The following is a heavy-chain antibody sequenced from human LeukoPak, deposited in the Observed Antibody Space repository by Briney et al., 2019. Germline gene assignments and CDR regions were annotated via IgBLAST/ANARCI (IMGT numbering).Heavy chain of an antibody. CDR1: GFTFSNYG. V-gene: IGHV3-23*01. CDR2: ISGSGGTT. D-gene: IGHD2-21*02. J-gene: IGHJ4*02. CDR3: AKGRLDYGDYYVDD. Sequence: GGSLRLSCAASGFTFSNYGMSWVRQAPGKGLEWVSVISGSGGTTYYADSVKGRFAISRDNSKNTLYLQMNSLRAEDTSLYYCAKGRLDYGDYYVDDWGQGTLVTVSS.